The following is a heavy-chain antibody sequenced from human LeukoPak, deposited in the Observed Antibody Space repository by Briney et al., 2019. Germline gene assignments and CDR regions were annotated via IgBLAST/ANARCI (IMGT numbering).Heavy chain of an antibody. V-gene: IGHV1-2*02. CDR1: GYTFTGYY. Sequence: ASVKVSCKASGYTFTGYYMHWVRQAPGQGLEWMGWINPNSGGTNYAQKFQGRVTITADESTSTAYMELSSLRSEDTAVYYCAGTYYYDSSGYFRFDYWGQGTLVTVSS. D-gene: IGHD3-22*01. CDR2: INPNSGGT. CDR3: AGTYYYDSSGYFRFDY. J-gene: IGHJ4*02.